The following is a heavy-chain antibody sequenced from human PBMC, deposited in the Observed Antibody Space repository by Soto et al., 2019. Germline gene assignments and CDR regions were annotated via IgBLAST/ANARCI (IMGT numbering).Heavy chain of an antibody. J-gene: IGHJ4*02. CDR2: INSDGSVT. D-gene: IGHD1-26*01. Sequence: EVQLVESGGRLVQPGGSLRLSCAASGFSFNTYWMHWVRQAPGKGPVWVSCINSDGSVTDYAGSVKGRFTISRDNAKNTLYLPMNSLGAEDTAVYYCASAMPSVGATTKGDSWGKGTLVTVSS. CDR3: ASAMPSVGATTKGDS. V-gene: IGHV3-74*01. CDR1: GFSFNTYW.